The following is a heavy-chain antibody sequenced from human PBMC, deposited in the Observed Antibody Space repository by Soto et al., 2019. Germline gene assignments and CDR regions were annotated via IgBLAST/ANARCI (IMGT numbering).Heavy chain of an antibody. CDR1: GGSISSYY. D-gene: IGHD5-12*01. Sequence: SETLSLTCTVSGGSISSYYWSWLRQPPGKGLEWIGYIYYSGSTNYNPSLKSRVTISVDTSKNQFSLKLSSVTAADTAVYYCARYSGYGWAFDYWGQGTLVTVSS. CDR3: ARYSGYGWAFDY. CDR2: IYYSGST. V-gene: IGHV4-59*01. J-gene: IGHJ4*02.